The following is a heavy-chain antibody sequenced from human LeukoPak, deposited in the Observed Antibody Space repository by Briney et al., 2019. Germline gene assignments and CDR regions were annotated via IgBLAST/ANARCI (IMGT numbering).Heavy chain of an antibody. Sequence: KPSETLSLTCAVYGGSFSGYYWSWIRQPPGKGLEWIGEINHSGSTNYNPSLKSRVTISVDTSKNQFSLKLSSVTAADTAVYYCARLPIIPNNWFDPWGQGTLVTVSS. J-gene: IGHJ5*02. V-gene: IGHV4-34*01. CDR3: ARLPIIPNNWFDP. CDR1: GGSFSGYY. CDR2: INHSGST.